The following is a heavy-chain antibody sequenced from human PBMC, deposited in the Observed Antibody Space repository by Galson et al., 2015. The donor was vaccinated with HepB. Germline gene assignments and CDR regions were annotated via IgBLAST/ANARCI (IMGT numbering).Heavy chain of an antibody. J-gene: IGHJ4*02. Sequence: PALVKPTQTLTLTCAFSGFSLTTTGMCVTWIRQPPGKALEWLALIDWDDDKYYSTSLRTRLTISKDSSKDQVVLTMTNMDPVDTATYYCARTRVIRFLEPHFDYWGQGILVTVSS. D-gene: IGHD3-3*01. CDR2: IDWDDDK. CDR3: ARTRVIRFLEPHFDY. CDR1: GFSLTTTGMC. V-gene: IGHV2-70*01.